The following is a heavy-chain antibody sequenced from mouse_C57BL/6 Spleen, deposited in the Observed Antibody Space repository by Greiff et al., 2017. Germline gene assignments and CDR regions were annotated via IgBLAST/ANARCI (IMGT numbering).Heavy chain of an antibody. CDR1: GYTFTSYW. J-gene: IGHJ1*03. D-gene: IGHD2-1*01. Sequence: VQLQQPGAELVKPGASVKMSCKASGYTFTSYWITWVKQRPGQGLEWIGDIYPGSGSTNYNEKFKSKATLTVDTSSSTAYMQLSSLTSEDSAVYYCARSVTDHWYFDVWGTGTTVTVSS. V-gene: IGHV1-55*01. CDR2: IYPGSGST. CDR3: ARSVTDHWYFDV.